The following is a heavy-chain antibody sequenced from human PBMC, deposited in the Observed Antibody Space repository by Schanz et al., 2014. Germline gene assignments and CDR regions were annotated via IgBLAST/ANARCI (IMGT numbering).Heavy chain of an antibody. V-gene: IGHV3-23*04. Sequence: EQLVESGGGLVQPGGSLRLSCAASGFKFTDYAMTWVRQAPGKGLEWVATISGSSENTYYADSVKGRFTISRDNSKNTLYLQMNSLRVEDTALYYCARGREVVAKIFDVWGQGTMVTVSS. CDR3: ARGREVVAKIFDV. CDR2: ISGSSENT. J-gene: IGHJ3*01. D-gene: IGHD3-22*01. CDR1: GFKFTDYA.